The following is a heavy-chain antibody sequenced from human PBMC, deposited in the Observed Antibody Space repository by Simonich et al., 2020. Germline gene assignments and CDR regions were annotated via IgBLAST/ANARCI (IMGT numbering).Heavy chain of an antibody. CDR3: ARDAAGDY. D-gene: IGHD6-13*01. Sequence: EVQLVESGGGLVKPGGSLRLSCAASGFTFSSYSMNWVRQAQGEGLEWVSSISRSSSYIYYSDTLKGRFTISRDNAKNSQYLQMNSLRAEDTAVYYCARDAAGDYWGQGTLVTVSS. CDR2: ISRSSSYI. CDR1: GFTFSSYS. V-gene: IGHV3-21*01. J-gene: IGHJ4*02.